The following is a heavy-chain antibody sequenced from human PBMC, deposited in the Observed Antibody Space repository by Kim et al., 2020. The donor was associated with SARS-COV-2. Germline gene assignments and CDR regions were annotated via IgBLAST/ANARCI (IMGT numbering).Heavy chain of an antibody. CDR1: GDSVSSNSAA. D-gene: IGHD2-2*01. CDR3: ARESPSLMTSSHTYYYYYGMDV. Sequence: SQTLSLTCAISGDSVSSNSAAWNWIRQSPSRGLEWLGRTYYRSKWYNDYAVSVKSRITINPDTSKNQFSLQLNSVTPEDTAVYYCARESPSLMTSSHTYYYYYGMDVWGQGTTVTVSS. CDR2: TYYRSKWYN. J-gene: IGHJ6*02. V-gene: IGHV6-1*01.